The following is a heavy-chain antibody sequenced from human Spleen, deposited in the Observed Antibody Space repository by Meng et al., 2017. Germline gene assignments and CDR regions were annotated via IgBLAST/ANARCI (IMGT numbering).Heavy chain of an antibody. CDR2: IYYSGST. D-gene: IGHD6-19*01. CDR1: GGSISSSSYY. CDR3: ALAGYSSGWYVEYFQH. Sequence: QPQCQEAGPGRVKPSETLSRTCTVSGGSISSSSYYWGWIRQPPGKGLEWIGSIYYSGSTYYNPSLKSRVTISVDTSKNQFSLKLSSVTAADTAVYYCALAGYSSGWYVEYFQHWGQGTLVTVSS. V-gene: IGHV4-39*07. J-gene: IGHJ1*01.